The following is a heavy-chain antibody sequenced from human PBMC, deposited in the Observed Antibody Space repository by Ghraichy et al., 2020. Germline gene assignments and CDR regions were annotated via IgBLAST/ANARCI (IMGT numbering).Heavy chain of an antibody. CDR2: IDWDGDE. CDR3: ARINRGVIIDAFDI. J-gene: IGHJ3*02. V-gene: IGHV2-70*11. D-gene: IGHD3-10*01. Sequence: SGPTLVKPTQTLTLTCTFSGFSLSTSGMCVSWIRQPPGKALEWLTRIDWDGDEYYSTSLKTRLTISKDTSKNQVVLTMTNMDPVDTATYYCARINRGVIIDAFDIWGQGTMVTVSS. CDR1: GFSLSTSGMC.